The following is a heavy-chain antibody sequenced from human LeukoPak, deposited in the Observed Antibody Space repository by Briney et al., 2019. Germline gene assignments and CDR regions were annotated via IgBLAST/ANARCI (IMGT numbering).Heavy chain of an antibody. Sequence: GSLRLSCAASRVTFDDYGMSWVRQAPGKGLEWVSGINWNGGSTGYAASVKGRLSIYRDNAKNSLYLQMNSLRAEDTALYYCARNTRSTEYYYGSGSYYSYYFDYWGQGTLVTVSS. D-gene: IGHD3-10*01. V-gene: IGHV3-20*04. CDR1: RVTFDDYG. CDR2: INWNGGST. CDR3: ARNTRSTEYYYGSGSYYSYYFDY. J-gene: IGHJ4*02.